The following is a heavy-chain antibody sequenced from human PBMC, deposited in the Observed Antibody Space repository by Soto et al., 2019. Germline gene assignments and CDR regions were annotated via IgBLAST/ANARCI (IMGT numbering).Heavy chain of an antibody. CDR2: INPSGGGT. CDR1: GYSFISYY. Sequence: ASVKVSCKASGYSFISYYLHWVRQAPGQGLEWMGIINPSGGGTSYAEKFQGRVTMTSDTSTNTVYMELCSLRSEDTAVYYCARDLVHCGGDCPNWFDPWGQGSLVTVS. V-gene: IGHV1-46*01. J-gene: IGHJ5*02. CDR3: ARDLVHCGGDCPNWFDP. D-gene: IGHD2-21*02.